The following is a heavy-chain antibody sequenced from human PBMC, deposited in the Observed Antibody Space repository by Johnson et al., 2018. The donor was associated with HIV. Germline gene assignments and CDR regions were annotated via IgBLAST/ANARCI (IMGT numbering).Heavy chain of an antibody. CDR3: AKDLGDAVGTTHDAFDI. CDR1: GFTVR. V-gene: IGHV3-66*02. CDR2: IYSGGST. D-gene: IGHD1-26*01. J-gene: IGHJ3*02. Sequence: EQLVESGGGLAQPGGSLRLSCVASGFTVRKGLEWVSVIYSGGSTYYADSVTGRFTISRANSKNTLYLQMHSLRAEDTAVYYCAKDLGDAVGTTHDAFDIWGQGTTVTVSS.